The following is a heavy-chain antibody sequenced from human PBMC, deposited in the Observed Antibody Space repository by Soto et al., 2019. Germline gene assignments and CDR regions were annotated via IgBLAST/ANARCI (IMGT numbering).Heavy chain of an antibody. D-gene: IGHD6-19*01. CDR1: GGSFSGYY. CDR3: ARAIQWLGFVLDY. CDR2: INHSGST. J-gene: IGHJ4*02. Sequence: PETLSLTCAVYGGSFSGYYWSWIRQPPGKGLEWIGEINHSGSTNYNPSLKSRVTISVDTSKNQFSLKLSSVTAADTAVYYCARAIQWLGFVLDYWGQGTLVTVSS. V-gene: IGHV4-34*01.